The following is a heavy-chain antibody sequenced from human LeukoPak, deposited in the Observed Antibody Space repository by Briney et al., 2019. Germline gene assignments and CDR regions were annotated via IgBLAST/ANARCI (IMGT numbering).Heavy chain of an antibody. CDR1: GFTFSSYA. V-gene: IGHV3-23*01. Sequence: GGSLRLSCAASGFTFSSYAMSWVRQAPGKGLEWVSAISGSGGSTYYADSVKGRFTISRDNSKNTLYLQMNSLRAEDTAVYYCAKVSVTMIVVVTSDAFDIWGRGTMVTVSS. CDR2: ISGSGGST. J-gene: IGHJ3*02. D-gene: IGHD3-22*01. CDR3: AKVSVTMIVVVTSDAFDI.